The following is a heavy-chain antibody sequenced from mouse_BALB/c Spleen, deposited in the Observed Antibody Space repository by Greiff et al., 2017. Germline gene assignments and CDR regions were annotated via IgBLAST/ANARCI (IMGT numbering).Heavy chain of an antibody. CDR3: TRSGGPYGGLFAY. J-gene: IGHJ3*01. V-gene: IGHV1-14*01. Sequence: EVNLVESGPELVKPGASVKMSCKASGYTFTSYVMHWVKQKPGQGLEWIGYINPYNDGTNFNEKFKSKATLTVDKSSSTAYMQLSSLTSEDSAVYYCTRSGGPYGGLFAYWGQGTLVTVSS. CDR1: GYTFTSYV. CDR2: INPYNDGT. D-gene: IGHD1-1*01.